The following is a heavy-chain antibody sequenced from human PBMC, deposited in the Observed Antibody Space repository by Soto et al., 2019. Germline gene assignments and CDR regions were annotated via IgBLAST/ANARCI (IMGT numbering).Heavy chain of an antibody. V-gene: IGHV4-39*01. J-gene: IGHJ3*02. CDR2: IYYSGST. CDR1: GGSISSSSYY. CDR3: ARRVLGRFDYYDSSGYYPGAFDI. Sequence: QLQLQESGPGLVKPSETLSLTCTVSGGSISSSSYYWGWIRQPPGKGLEWIGSIYYSGSTYYNPSIKSRVTISVDTSKNQFSLKLSSVTAADTAVYYCARRVLGRFDYYDSSGYYPGAFDIWGQGTMVTVSS. D-gene: IGHD3-22*01.